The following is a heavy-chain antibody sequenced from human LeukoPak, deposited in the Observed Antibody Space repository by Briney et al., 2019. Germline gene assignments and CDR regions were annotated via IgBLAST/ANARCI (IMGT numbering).Heavy chain of an antibody. CDR3: ARRIRTRGDFDS. Sequence: GASVKVSCQTSGYNFIGYYIHWVRQAPGQGLEWMGWVNPNSGDPNYSPRFKGRVSMTRDTSITTAYMELTSLTSDDTAIYYCARRIRTRGDFDSWGQGTLVTVSP. V-gene: IGHV1-2*02. CDR1: GYNFIGYY. D-gene: IGHD2-2*01. CDR2: VNPNSGDP. J-gene: IGHJ4*02.